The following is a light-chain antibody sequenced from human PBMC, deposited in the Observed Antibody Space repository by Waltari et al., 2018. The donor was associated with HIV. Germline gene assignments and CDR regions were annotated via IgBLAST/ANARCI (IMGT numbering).Light chain of an antibody. Sequence: QSVLTQPPSASGTPGQRVTISCSGSSSNIGTNSVDWYQQLPGTTPKLLIYRSNQRPSGVPDRFSGSKSGTSGSLAISGLRSEDEADYYCAAWDDSLRGWVFGGGTKLTVL. CDR2: RSN. V-gene: IGLV1-47*01. CDR1: SSNIGTNS. CDR3: AAWDDSLRGWV. J-gene: IGLJ3*02.